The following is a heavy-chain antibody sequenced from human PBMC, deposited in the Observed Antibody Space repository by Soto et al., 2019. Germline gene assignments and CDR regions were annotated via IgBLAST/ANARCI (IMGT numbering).Heavy chain of an antibody. CDR3: ASGDYFDYSGLFDS. CDR2: IYHSGST. Sequence: QVQLQESGPGVVKPSETLSLTCAVSGGSISRSNWWRWVRPPPGKGLGWIGEIYHSGSTTSNPSLKSRVTISVDKSKNQFSLKLKSVTAADTAAYYCASGDYFDYSGLFDSWGQGTLVTVSS. D-gene: IGHD3-22*01. J-gene: IGHJ4*02. CDR1: GGSISRSNW. V-gene: IGHV4-4*02.